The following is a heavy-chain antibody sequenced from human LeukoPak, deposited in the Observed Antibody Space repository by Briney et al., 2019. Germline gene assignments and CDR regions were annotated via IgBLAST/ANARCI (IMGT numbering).Heavy chain of an antibody. CDR3: ARVSGSWEIFDY. V-gene: IGHV1-69*04. J-gene: IGHJ4*02. CDR2: IIPILGIA. D-gene: IGHD1-26*01. Sequence: GASVKVSCKASVGTFSSYAISWVRQAPGQGLEWMGRIIPILGIANYAQKFQGRVTITADKSTSTAYMELSSLRSEDTAVYYCARVSGSWEIFDYWGQGTLVTVSS. CDR1: VGTFSSYA.